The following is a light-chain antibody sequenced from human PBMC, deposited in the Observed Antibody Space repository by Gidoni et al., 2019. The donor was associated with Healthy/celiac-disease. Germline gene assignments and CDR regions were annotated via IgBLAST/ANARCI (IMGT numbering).Light chain of an antibody. V-gene: IGKV1-33*01. Sequence: DIQMTQSPSSLSASVGDRVTITCQASQDISNYLNWYQQKPGKAPKLLIYDASNLETGVPSRFSGSGSGTDFTFTISSLQPEDIATYYCQQYDTLFTFXPXTKVXIK. J-gene: IGKJ3*01. CDR2: DAS. CDR1: QDISNY. CDR3: QQYDTLFT.